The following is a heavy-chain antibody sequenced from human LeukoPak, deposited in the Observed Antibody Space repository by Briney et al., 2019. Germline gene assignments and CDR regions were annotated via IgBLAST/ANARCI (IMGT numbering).Heavy chain of an antibody. J-gene: IGHJ3*02. Sequence: GGSLRLSCTASGFIFSSYSMHWVRQAPGKGLEFVSAISSNGGSTFYANSVKGRFTVSRDTSKNTLYLQMGSLRAEDMAVYYCARVGDFSVAAFDIWGQGTMVTVSS. D-gene: IGHD3-16*01. CDR2: ISSNGGST. CDR1: GFIFSSYS. CDR3: ARVGDFSVAAFDI. V-gene: IGHV3-64*01.